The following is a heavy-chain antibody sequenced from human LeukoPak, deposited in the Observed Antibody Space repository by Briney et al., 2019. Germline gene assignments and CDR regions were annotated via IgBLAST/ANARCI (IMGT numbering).Heavy chain of an antibody. CDR1: GLTFSSYA. CDR2: ISSNGGST. V-gene: IGHV3-64*01. D-gene: IGHD3-9*01. Sequence: GGSLRLSCAASGLTFSSYAMHWVRQAPGKGLEYVSAISSNGGSTYYANSVKGRFTISRDNSKNTLYLQMGSLRAEDMAVYYCARGPYLTGAFDYWGQGTLVTVAS. CDR3: ARGPYLTGAFDY. J-gene: IGHJ4*02.